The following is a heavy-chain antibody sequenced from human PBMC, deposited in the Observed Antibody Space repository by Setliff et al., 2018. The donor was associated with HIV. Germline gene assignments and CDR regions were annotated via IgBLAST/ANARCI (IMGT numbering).Heavy chain of an antibody. Sequence: GGSLRLSCVASGFTFSRCWMSWVRQAPGKGLEWVGNIKQDGSEKYYVDSVKGRFTISRDNAKNSLYLQMNSLRADDTAMYYCACPKEGYSGSGGAFQIWGQGTMVTVSS. V-gene: IGHV3-7*01. D-gene: IGHD3-10*01. CDR3: ACPKEGYSGSGGAFQI. CDR2: IKQDGSEK. J-gene: IGHJ3*02. CDR1: GFTFSRCW.